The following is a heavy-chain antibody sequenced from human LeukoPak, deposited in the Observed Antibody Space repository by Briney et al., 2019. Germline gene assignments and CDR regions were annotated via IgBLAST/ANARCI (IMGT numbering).Heavy chain of an antibody. V-gene: IGHV3-53*01. CDR3: ARKSLATRAMDF. D-gene: IGHD6-6*01. Sequence: PGGSLRLSCAASGFTVSSNYMSWVRQAPGKGLEWVSAVSHGDGSTFYADSVKGRFIISRDNSKNTLYLQMNSLSAEDTAIYYCARKSLATRAMDFWGQGTLVTVSS. CDR2: SHGDGST. J-gene: IGHJ4*02. CDR1: GFTVSSNY.